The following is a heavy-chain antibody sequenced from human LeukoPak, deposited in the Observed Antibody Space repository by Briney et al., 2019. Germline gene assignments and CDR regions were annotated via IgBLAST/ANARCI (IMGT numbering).Heavy chain of an antibody. CDR1: GFTFGSCW. CDR3: ARGRPHGNDY. Sequence: GGSLRLSCAASGFTFGSCWMNWVRQAPGKGLVWVSRIASDGSSTTYADSVKGRFSISRDNAKNTLYLQMNSLRVEDTAVYYCARGRPHGNDYWGQGTLVTVSS. J-gene: IGHJ4*02. V-gene: IGHV3-74*01. D-gene: IGHD4-23*01. CDR2: IASDGSST.